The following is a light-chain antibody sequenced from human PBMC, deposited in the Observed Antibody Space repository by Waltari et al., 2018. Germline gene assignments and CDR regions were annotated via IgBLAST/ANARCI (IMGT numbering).Light chain of an antibody. CDR2: DAS. Sequence: ELVLTQSPAPLSLSPGARATLSCRASQSVSSYLAWFQQKPGQAPRLLIYDASNRATGIPARFSGSGSGTDFTLTISSLEPEDFAVYYCQQRTNWPLTFGGGTKVEIK. CDR3: QQRTNWPLT. CDR1: QSVSSY. V-gene: IGKV3-11*01. J-gene: IGKJ4*01.